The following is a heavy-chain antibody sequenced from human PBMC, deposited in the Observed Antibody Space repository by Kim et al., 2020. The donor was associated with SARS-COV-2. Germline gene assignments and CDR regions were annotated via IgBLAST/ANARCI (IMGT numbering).Heavy chain of an antibody. Sequence: GGSLRLSCAASGFTFSSYAMSWVRQAPGKGLELVSAISGSGGSTYYADSVKGRFTITRDNSKNTLYLQMNSLRAEDTAVYYCATRTDFDILTGYYHGYFDYWGRGTLLTVSA. CDR1: GFTFSSYA. D-gene: IGHD3-9*01. CDR2: ISGSGGST. J-gene: IGHJ4*02. V-gene: IGHV3-23*01. CDR3: ATRTDFDILTGYYHGYFDY.